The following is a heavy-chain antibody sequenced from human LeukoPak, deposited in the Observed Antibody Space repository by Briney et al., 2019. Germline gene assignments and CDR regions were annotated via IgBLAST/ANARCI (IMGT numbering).Heavy chain of an antibody. Sequence: ASVKVSCKASGYTFTSYDINWVRQAPGQGLEWMGWMNPNSGNTGYAQKFQGSVTMTRNTSISTAYMELSSLRSEDTAVYYCARGRITPRFLEWLLYWGQGTLVTVSS. J-gene: IGHJ4*02. D-gene: IGHD3-3*01. CDR2: MNPNSGNT. V-gene: IGHV1-8*01. CDR3: ARGRITPRFLEWLLY. CDR1: GYTFTSYD.